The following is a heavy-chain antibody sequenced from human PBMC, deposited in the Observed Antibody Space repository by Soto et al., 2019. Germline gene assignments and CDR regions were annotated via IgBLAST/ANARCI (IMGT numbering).Heavy chain of an antibody. CDR3: ARGRYYDSSGYAFDI. D-gene: IGHD3-22*01. V-gene: IGHV4-30-2*01. CDR1: GGSISSGGYS. J-gene: IGHJ3*02. Sequence: PSETLSLTCAVSGGSISSGGYSWSRIRQPPGKGLEWIGYIYHSGSTYYNPSLKSRVTISVDRSKNQFSLKLSSVTAADTAVYYCARGRYYDSSGYAFDIWGQGTMVTVSS. CDR2: IYHSGST.